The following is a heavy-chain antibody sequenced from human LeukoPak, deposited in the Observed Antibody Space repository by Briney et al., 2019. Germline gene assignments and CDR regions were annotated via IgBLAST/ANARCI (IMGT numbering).Heavy chain of an antibody. CDR1: GFTVSSNY. CDR3: ARLQLWFHLDY. Sequence: GGSLRLSCTASGFTVSSNYMSWVRQAPGKGLEWVSVIYSGGSTYYADSVKGRFTISRDNSKNTLYLQMNSLRAEDTAVYYCARLQLWFHLDYWGQGTLVTVSS. V-gene: IGHV3-53*01. D-gene: IGHD5-18*01. J-gene: IGHJ4*02. CDR2: IYSGGST.